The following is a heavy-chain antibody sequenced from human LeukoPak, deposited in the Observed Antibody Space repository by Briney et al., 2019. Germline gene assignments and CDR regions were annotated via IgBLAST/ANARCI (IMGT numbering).Heavy chain of an antibody. CDR1: GGSFSDYY. V-gene: IGHV4-34*01. D-gene: IGHD3-10*01. Sequence: ETLSLTCAVYGGSFSDYYWSWIRQPPGKGLEWIGEINHRGSTNYNPSLMSRVTISVDTSKNQFSLKLSSVTAADTAIYYCARQRGYYAPFDIWGQGTMVTVSS. J-gene: IGHJ3*02. CDR2: INHRGST. CDR3: ARQRGYYAPFDI.